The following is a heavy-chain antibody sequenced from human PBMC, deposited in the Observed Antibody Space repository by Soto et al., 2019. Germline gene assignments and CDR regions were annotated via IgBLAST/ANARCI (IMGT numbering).Heavy chain of an antibody. CDR3: ARSMVRVALYFDY. J-gene: IGHJ4*02. Sequence: GGSLRLSCAASGFTFSSYAMGWVRQAPGKGLEWVSAISGSGGSTYYADSVKGRFTISRDNSKNTLYLQMNSLRAEDTAVYYCARSMVRVALYFDYWGQGTLVTVSS. CDR1: GFTFSSYA. CDR2: ISGSGGST. V-gene: IGHV3-23*01. D-gene: IGHD3-10*01.